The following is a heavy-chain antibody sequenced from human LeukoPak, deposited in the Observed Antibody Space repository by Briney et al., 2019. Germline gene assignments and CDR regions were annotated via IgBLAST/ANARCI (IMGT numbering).Heavy chain of an antibody. CDR2: ISSSSSHI. D-gene: IGHD6-19*01. Sequence: PGGSLRLSCAASGFTFSSYSMNWVRQAPGKGLEWVSSISSSSSHIYYADSVKGRFTISRDNAKNSLYLQMNSLRAEDTAVYYCARSSGWYHRGPDYYYYYMDVWGKGTTVTVS. CDR3: ARSSGWYHRGPDYYYYYMDV. V-gene: IGHV3-21*01. CDR1: GFTFSSYS. J-gene: IGHJ6*03.